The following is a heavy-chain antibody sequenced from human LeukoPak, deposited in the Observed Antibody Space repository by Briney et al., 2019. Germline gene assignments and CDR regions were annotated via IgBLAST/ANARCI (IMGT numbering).Heavy chain of an antibody. V-gene: IGHV3-30*02. CDR2: IRYDGSNK. CDR3: AILEWSRTIYYYYYMDV. D-gene: IGHD3-3*01. J-gene: IGHJ6*03. CDR1: GFTFSSYG. Sequence: PGGSLRLSCAASGFTFSSYGMHWVRQAPGKGLEGVAFIRYDGSNKYYADSVKGRFTISRDNSKNTLYLQMNSLRAEDTAVYYCAILEWSRTIYYYYYMDVWGKGTTVTVSS.